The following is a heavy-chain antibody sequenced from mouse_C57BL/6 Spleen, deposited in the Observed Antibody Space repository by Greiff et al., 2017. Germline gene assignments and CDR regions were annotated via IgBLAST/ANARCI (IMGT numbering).Heavy chain of an antibody. J-gene: IGHJ3*01. CDR1: GFTFSSYA. V-gene: IGHV5-9-1*02. D-gene: IGHD2-1*01. Sequence: EVHLVESGEGLVKPGGSLKLSCAASGFTFSSYAMSWVRQTPEKRLEWVAYISSGGDYIYYADTVKGRFTISRDNARNTLYLQMSSLESEDTAMYYCTREGGNYGRAWFAYWGQGTLVTVSA. CDR2: ISSGGDYI. CDR3: TREGGNYGRAWFAY.